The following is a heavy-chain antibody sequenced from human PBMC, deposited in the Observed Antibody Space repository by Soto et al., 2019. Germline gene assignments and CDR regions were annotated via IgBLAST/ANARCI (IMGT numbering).Heavy chain of an antibody. V-gene: IGHV3-33*01. D-gene: IGHD3-22*01. CDR2: IWYDGSNK. CDR1: GFTFSSYG. CDR3: ARTPYDSSGYYSAPDY. Sequence: QVQLVASGGGGVQTGRSLRLSCAASGFTFSSYGMHRFRQAPGKWLECVSVIWYDGSNKYYADSVKVRFTICRDNSKNTLDLQMNSLRAEDTAVYYCARTPYDSSGYYSAPDYWGEGTLVTVSS. J-gene: IGHJ4*02.